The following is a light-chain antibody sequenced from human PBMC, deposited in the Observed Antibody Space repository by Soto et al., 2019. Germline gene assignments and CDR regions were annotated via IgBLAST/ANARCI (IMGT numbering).Light chain of an antibody. CDR3: MSYTSSITYV. V-gene: IGLV2-14*01. J-gene: IGLJ1*01. Sequence: QSVLTQPASVSGSPGQSITISCTGTSSDVGFYNYVSWYQQHPGKAPKLMISDVTNRPSGVSDRFSGSQSGNTASLTISGLQTEDEADYYCMSYTSSITYVFGTGTKLTVL. CDR1: SSDVGFYNY. CDR2: DVT.